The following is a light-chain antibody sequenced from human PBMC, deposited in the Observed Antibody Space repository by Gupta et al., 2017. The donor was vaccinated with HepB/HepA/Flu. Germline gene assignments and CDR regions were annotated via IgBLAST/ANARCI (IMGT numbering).Light chain of an antibody. J-gene: IGKJ1*01. Sequence: DIQMTQSPSSLSASVGDRVTITCRASQSISFSLNWYQQKPGKAPKLLIYAASSLQSGVPSRFSGSGSETDFTLTISRLQPEDFATYYCQQSESTPWTFGQGTKVEIK. V-gene: IGKV1-39*01. CDR2: AAS. CDR1: QSISFS. CDR3: QQSESTPWT.